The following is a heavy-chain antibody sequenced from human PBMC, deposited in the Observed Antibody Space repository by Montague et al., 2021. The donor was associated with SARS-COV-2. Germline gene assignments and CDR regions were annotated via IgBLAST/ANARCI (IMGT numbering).Heavy chain of an antibody. CDR3: VRYSGWFYFDF. V-gene: IGHV6-1*01. CDR1: GDSVSSNRVA. Sequence: CAISGDSVSSNRVAWSWTRQSPSRGLEWLGRTYYRSKWYSDYAPSVRGRLTVNPDASKNEFSLELNYVTPEDTAVYYCVRYSGWFYFDFWGQGTLVTVSS. CDR2: TYYRSKWYS. J-gene: IGHJ4*02. D-gene: IGHD6-19*01.